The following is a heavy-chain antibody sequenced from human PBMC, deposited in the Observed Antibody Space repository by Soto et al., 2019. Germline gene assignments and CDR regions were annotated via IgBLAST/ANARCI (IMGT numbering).Heavy chain of an antibody. J-gene: IGHJ4*02. CDR1: GFTFSSYS. Sequence: EVQLVESGGGLVQPGGSLRLSCAASGFTFSSYSMNWVRQAPGKGLEGVSYISSSSSTIYYADSVKGRFTISRDNAKNSLYLQMNSLRDEDTAVYYCAREVLLWFGELSPFDYWGQGTLVTVSS. CDR2: ISSSSSTI. D-gene: IGHD3-10*01. V-gene: IGHV3-48*02. CDR3: AREVLLWFGELSPFDY.